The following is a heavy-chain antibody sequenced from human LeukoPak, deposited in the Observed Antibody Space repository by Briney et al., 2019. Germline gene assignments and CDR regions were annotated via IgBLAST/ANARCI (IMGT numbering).Heavy chain of an antibody. V-gene: IGHV3-23*01. D-gene: IGHD1-1*01. CDR1: GFTFSIYA. J-gene: IGHJ4*02. CDR2: ISASGIST. Sequence: AGGSLRLSCAASGFTFSIYAMSWVRQAPGKGLEWVSGISASGISTFYADSVRGRFTISRDNSKNTLYLQMNSLRAEDTAVYYCAKDSVNSGILGWGQGTLVTVSS. CDR3: AKDSVNSGILG.